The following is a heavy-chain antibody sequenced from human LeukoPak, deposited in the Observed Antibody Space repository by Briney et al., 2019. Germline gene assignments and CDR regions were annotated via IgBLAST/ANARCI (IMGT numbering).Heavy chain of an antibody. CDR2: IFYSGRT. CDR3: ARLRDSAILYFDS. D-gene: IGHD5-18*01. CDR1: GGSISSYY. Sequence: SETLSLTCIVSGGSISSYYWSWIRQPPGKGLEWIGYIFYSGRTNYNPSLESRVTISIDTSKNQFSLRLRSVTAADTAVYYCARLRDSAILYFDSWGQGTLVTVPS. J-gene: IGHJ4*02. V-gene: IGHV4-59*08.